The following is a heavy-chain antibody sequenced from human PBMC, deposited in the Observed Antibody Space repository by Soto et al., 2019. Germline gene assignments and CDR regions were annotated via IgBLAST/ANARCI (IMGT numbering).Heavy chain of an antibody. CDR3: ANETYWCIVQCYFDL. V-gene: IGHV1-8*01. D-gene: IGHD2-8*02. Sequence: QVQLVQSGAEVKKPGASVKVSCKASGYTFTSYDINWVRQATGQGLECMGWMNPKSGNTGYAQKFKGRVTMTRNTSISTAYRDLSSLSSEDTAVYYCANETYWCIVQCYFDLWGRDTLVTVSS. J-gene: IGHJ2*01. CDR1: GYTFTSYD. CDR2: MNPKSGNT.